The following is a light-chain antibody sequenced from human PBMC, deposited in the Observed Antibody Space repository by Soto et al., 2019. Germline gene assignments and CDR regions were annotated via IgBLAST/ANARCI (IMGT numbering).Light chain of an antibody. J-gene: IGKJ2*01. Sequence: DLVMTPSPDSLAVSLGERATINCKSSPSVLYNSPNKNSLAWYQQKPGPPPKLLIYWASTREAGVPDRFSGSGSGTEFTLTIRRLQTEDVAVYYCQQYYSSPQTFSQGTKRESK. V-gene: IGKV4-1*01. CDR1: PSVLYNSPNKNS. CDR3: QQYYSSPQT. CDR2: WAS.